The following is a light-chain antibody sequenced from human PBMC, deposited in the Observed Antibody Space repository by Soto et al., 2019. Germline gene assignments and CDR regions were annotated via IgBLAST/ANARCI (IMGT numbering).Light chain of an antibody. V-gene: IGKV1-39*01. CDR3: QQSFRRVT. CDR2: AAS. J-gene: IGKJ1*01. Sequence: DIQMTQSPSFLSASVGDSVTITCRASQTISRRFSWYRQKPGRAPELLIYAASRLHSGAPSRFSGSGSGTDFTLTISSLQPEDFATYYCQQSFRRVTFGQGTKVEIK. CDR1: QTISRR.